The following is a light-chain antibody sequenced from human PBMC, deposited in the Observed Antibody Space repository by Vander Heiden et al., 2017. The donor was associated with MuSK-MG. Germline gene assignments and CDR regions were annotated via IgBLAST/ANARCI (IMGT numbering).Light chain of an antibody. CDR1: SSDVGGYNY. CDR2: DVS. CDR3: CSYAGSYVV. V-gene: IGLV2-11*01. Sequence: QSALTQPRSVSGSPGQSVTISCTGTSSDVGGYNYVSWYQQHPGKAPKRMMYDVSKRPSGVPDRFSGSKSGNTASLTISGLQAEDEAYYYCCSYAGSYVVFGGGTKLTVL. J-gene: IGLJ2*01.